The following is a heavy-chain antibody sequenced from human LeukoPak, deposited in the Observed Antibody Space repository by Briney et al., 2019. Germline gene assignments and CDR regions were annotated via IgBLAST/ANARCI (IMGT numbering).Heavy chain of an antibody. CDR2: IYYSGGT. Sequence: SQTLSLTCTVSGGSISSGDYYWSWIRQPPGKGLEWIGYIYYSGGTYYNPSLKSRVTISVDTSKNQFSLELSSVTAADTAVYYCARVNGLDPYYYGMDVWGQGTTVTVSS. V-gene: IGHV4-30-4*01. CDR1: GGSISSGDYY. D-gene: IGHD6-19*01. J-gene: IGHJ6*02. CDR3: ARVNGLDPYYYGMDV.